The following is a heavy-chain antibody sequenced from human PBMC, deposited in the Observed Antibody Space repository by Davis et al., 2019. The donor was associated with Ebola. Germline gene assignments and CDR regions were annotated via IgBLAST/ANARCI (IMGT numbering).Heavy chain of an antibody. Sequence: PGGSLRLSCVASGFTFSNYWMTWVRQAPVRGLEWVANIKQDGSEKYYVDSVKGRFTISRDNAKNSLYLQMNSLRAEDTAVYYCARDLPTYYDFWSGYFYYWGQGTLVTVSS. V-gene: IGHV3-7*01. CDR3: ARDLPTYYDFWSGYFYY. J-gene: IGHJ4*02. CDR1: GFTFSNYW. CDR2: IKQDGSEK. D-gene: IGHD3-3*01.